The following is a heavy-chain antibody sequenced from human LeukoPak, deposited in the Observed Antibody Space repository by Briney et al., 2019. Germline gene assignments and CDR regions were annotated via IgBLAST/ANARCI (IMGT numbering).Heavy chain of an antibody. CDR3: ARDGVVPAAMRWYYYYYYMDV. V-gene: IGHV4-4*07. J-gene: IGHJ6*03. CDR2: IYTSGST. D-gene: IGHD2-2*01. Sequence: PSETLSLTXTVSGGSISSYYWSWIRQPAGKGLEWIGRIYTSGSTNYNPSLKSRVTMSVDTSKNQFSLKLSSVTAADTAVYYCARDGVVPAAMRWYYYYYYMDVWGKGTTVTVSS. CDR1: GGSISSYY.